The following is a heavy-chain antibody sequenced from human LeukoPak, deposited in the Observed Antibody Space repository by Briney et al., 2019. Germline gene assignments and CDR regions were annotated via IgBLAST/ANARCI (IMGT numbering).Heavy chain of an antibody. V-gene: IGHV1-69*13. D-gene: IGHD4-17*01. CDR3: ARGGDFVPTVTNFDY. CDR1: GGTFSSYA. Sequence: APVKVSCKASGGTFSSYAISWVRQAPGQGLEWMGGIIPIFGTANYAQKFQGRVTITADESTSTAYMELSSLRSEDTAVYYCARGGDFVPTVTNFDYWGQGTLVTVSS. J-gene: IGHJ4*02. CDR2: IIPIFGTA.